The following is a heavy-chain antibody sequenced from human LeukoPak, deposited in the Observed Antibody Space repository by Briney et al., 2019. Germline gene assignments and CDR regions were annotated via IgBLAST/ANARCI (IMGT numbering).Heavy chain of an antibody. V-gene: IGHV3-49*04. D-gene: IGHD2-15*01. J-gene: IGHJ4*02. Sequence: PGRPLRLSCTASGFPFGDYTMSWGRQAPGKGLEWVGFIRSKVSGGTTEYAASVKGRFTISRDDSKNIAYLQMNSLETDDTAVYYCSKGGHFDYWGQGTLVTVSS. CDR2: IRSKVSGGTT. CDR1: GFPFGDYT. CDR3: SKGGHFDY.